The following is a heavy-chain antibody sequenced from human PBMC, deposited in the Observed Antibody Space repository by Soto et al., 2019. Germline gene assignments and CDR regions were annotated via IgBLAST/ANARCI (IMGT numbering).Heavy chain of an antibody. CDR1: GFSISSSDW. CDR3: ARDGRYSGRYYYAFGI. V-gene: IGHV4-4*02. D-gene: IGHD1-26*01. J-gene: IGHJ3*02. Sequence: PXETLSLTCAVSGFSISSSDWCRWRRQPPGKGLEWIGEIYHSGVTNYNPSLKSRVTISVDTSKNQFSLKLSSVTAADTAVYYCARDGRYSGRYYYAFGIRGKGTMVTV. CDR2: IYHSGVT.